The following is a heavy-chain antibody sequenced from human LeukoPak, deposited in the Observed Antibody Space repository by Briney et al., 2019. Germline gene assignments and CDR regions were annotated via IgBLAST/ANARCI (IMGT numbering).Heavy chain of an antibody. D-gene: IGHD6-19*01. CDR1: GYSFTSYW. Sequence: GESLKISCKGSGYSFTSYWIGWVRQLPGKGLEWMGIIYPGDSDTRYSPSFQGQVTISADKSISTAYLQWSSLKASDTAMYYCVAYSSGWYGLFDYWGQGTLVTVSS. J-gene: IGHJ4*02. V-gene: IGHV5-51*01. CDR3: VAYSSGWYGLFDY. CDR2: IYPGDSDT.